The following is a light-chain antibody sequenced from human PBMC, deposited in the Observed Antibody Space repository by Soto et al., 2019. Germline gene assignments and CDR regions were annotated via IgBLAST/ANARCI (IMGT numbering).Light chain of an antibody. CDR3: QQYTNWPPYT. Sequence: EVVLTQSPAPLSVSPGEGASLSCRASQNVGTSLAWYQQKSGQAPRLLIYGASTRAAGVPARFSGIASGTEYTPTITSLQSEDFALYYCQQYTNWPPYTGGQATRLVIK. CDR2: GAS. CDR1: QNVGTS. V-gene: IGKV3-15*01. J-gene: IGKJ2*01.